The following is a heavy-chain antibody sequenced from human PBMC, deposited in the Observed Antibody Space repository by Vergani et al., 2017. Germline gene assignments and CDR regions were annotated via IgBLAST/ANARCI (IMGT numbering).Heavy chain of an antibody. D-gene: IGHD5-24*01. Sequence: QLQLVESGGGVVHPGGSLRLSCAASGFSLSNYGMHWVRQAPGKGLEWVAFIQYDGSNIYYTDSVKGRFTISRDNSKNTLYLQMNSLRGDDTAVYYCARETRDTPSSLDYWGQGTLVTVSS. J-gene: IGHJ4*02. V-gene: IGHV3-30*02. CDR3: ARETRDTPSSLDY. CDR1: GFSLSNYG. CDR2: IQYDGSNI.